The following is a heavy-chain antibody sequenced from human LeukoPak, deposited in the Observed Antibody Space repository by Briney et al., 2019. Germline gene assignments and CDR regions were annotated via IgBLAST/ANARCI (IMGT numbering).Heavy chain of an antibody. CDR3: SKRNNYNDNNGYSMIAQ. CDR1: GFTFTRYG. CDR2: ISGLGDKT. J-gene: IGHJ4*02. Sequence: GGSLRLSCVASGFTFTRYGMSWVRQAPGKGLEWVSTISGLGDKTFYADSVEGRFTISRDNSKNTLYLQMNSLRVDDTAIYYCSKRNNYNDNNGYSMIAQWGQGTLVTVSS. D-gene: IGHD3-22*01. V-gene: IGHV3-23*01.